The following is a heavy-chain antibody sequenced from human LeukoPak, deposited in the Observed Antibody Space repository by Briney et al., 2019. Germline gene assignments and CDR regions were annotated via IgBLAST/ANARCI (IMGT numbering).Heavy chain of an antibody. CDR2: INPNSGGT. CDR3: ARSGYDSSGYYVYFDY. CDR1: GYTFTGYY. Sequence: ASVKVSCKASGYTFTGYYTHWVRQAPGQGLEWMGWINPNSGGTNYAQKFQGRVTMTRNTSISTAYMELSRLRSDDTAVYYCARSGYDSSGYYVYFDYWGQGTLVTVSS. J-gene: IGHJ4*02. V-gene: IGHV1-2*02. D-gene: IGHD3-22*01.